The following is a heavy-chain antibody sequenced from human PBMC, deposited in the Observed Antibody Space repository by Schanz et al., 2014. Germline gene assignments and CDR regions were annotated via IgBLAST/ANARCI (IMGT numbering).Heavy chain of an antibody. CDR1: GFTFRSYA. CDR2: ISRDGRKK. D-gene: IGHD4-17*01. CDR3: VASQSDYGEVELDY. V-gene: IGHV3-30*14. Sequence: QVQLVESGGGVVQPGKSLRLSCAASGFTFRSYAVHWVRQTPGKGLEWLAVISRDGRKKYYAESVKGRFIISRDNSKNALFLQMDSLRGDDAALYYCVASQSDYGEVELDYWGQGTLVSVSS. J-gene: IGHJ4*02.